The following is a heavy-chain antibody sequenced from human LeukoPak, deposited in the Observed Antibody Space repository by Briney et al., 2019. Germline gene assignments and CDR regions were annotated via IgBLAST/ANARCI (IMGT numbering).Heavy chain of an antibody. CDR2: MNPNSGNT. J-gene: IGHJ4*01. D-gene: IGHD3-10*01. Sequence: ASVKVSCKASGYTFTSYDINWVRQATGQGLEWMGWMNPNSGNTGYAQKFQGRVTMTRNTSISTAYMELSSLRSEDTAVYYCAGGRQDYYGSGNYQPLDYWGQGTLGTGSS. CDR1: GYTFTSYD. CDR3: AGGRQDYYGSGNYQPLDY. V-gene: IGHV1-8*01.